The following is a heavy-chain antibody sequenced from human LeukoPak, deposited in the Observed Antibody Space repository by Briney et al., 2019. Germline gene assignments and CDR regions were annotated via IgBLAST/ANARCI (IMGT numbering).Heavy chain of an antibody. J-gene: IGHJ4*02. CDR3: AKGPTIVVVPAAYFNY. V-gene: IGHV3-23*01. CDR1: GFTFSSYA. Sequence: GGSLRLSCAASGFTFSSYAMSWVRQAPGKGLEGVSAISGSGGSTYYADSVKGRFTISRDNSKNTLYLQMNSLRAEDTAVYYCAKGPTIVVVPAAYFNYGGQGTLVTVSS. CDR2: ISGSGGST. D-gene: IGHD2-2*01.